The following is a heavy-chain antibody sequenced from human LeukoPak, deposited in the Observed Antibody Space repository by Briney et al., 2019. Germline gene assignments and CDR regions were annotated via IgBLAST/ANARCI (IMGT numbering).Heavy chain of an antibody. CDR3: ARDQEAFDY. CDR1: GYTFNSYG. J-gene: IGHJ4*02. Sequence: ASVKVSCKASGYTFNSYGISWVRQAPGQGLEWMGMIYPRDGSTSYAQKFQGRVTVTRDTSTSTVHMELSGLRSEDTAVYYCARDQEAFDYWGQGTLVTVSS. CDR2: IYPRDGST. V-gene: IGHV1-46*02.